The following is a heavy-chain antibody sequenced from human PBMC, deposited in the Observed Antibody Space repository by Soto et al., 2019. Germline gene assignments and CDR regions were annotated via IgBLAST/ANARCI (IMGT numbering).Heavy chain of an antibody. CDR3: ARAQNDYYGSGSLDY. CDR1: SGSISSYY. V-gene: IGHV4-59*01. CDR2: IYYSGST. J-gene: IGHJ4*02. Sequence: PSETLSLTCTVSSGSISSYYWRWIRQPPGKGLEWIWEIYYSGSTKYNPSLKSRVTISVDTSKNQFSLKLSSVTAADTAVYYCARAQNDYYGSGSLDYLAQGTVVTVSS. D-gene: IGHD3-10*01.